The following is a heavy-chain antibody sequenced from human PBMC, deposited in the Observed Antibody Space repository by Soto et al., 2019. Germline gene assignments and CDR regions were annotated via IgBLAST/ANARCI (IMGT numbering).Heavy chain of an antibody. J-gene: IGHJ6*02. V-gene: IGHV3-30-3*01. D-gene: IGHD3-16*02. CDR3: ARVRQGGAIAGNYYYYYGMDV. Sequence: PGGSLRLSCAASGFTFSSYAMHWVRQAPGKGLEWVAVISYDGSNKYYADSVKGRFTISRDNSKNTLYLQMNSLRAEDTAVYYCARVRQGGAIAGNYYYYYGMDVWGQVTTVTVSS. CDR1: GFTFSSYA. CDR2: ISYDGSNK.